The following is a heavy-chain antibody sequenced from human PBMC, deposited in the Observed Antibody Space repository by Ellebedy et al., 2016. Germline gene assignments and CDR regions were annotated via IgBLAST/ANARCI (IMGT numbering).Heavy chain of an antibody. Sequence: GGSLRLXXAASGFTFTSYAMHWVRQAPGKGLEWVAFISDDGGKKYYADSVKGRFTISRDNSKNTLYVQMNSLRPEDTAVYYCARDIAVAGLVDYWGQGTLVTVSS. CDR2: ISDDGGKK. CDR1: GFTFTSYA. D-gene: IGHD6-19*01. CDR3: ARDIAVAGLVDY. V-gene: IGHV3-30-3*01. J-gene: IGHJ4*02.